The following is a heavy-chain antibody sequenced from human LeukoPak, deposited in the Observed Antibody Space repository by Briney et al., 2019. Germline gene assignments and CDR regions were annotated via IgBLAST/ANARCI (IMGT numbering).Heavy chain of an antibody. J-gene: IGHJ5*02. D-gene: IGHD3-22*01. CDR1: GFTFTTHA. CDR2: ISGSGSNT. V-gene: IGHV3-23*01. CDR3: ARVLSGSWDWFDP. Sequence: GGSLRLSCGASGFTFTTHAMNWVRQAPGKGLEWVSTISGSGSNTYYADSVKGRFTISRDNAMNTVYLQMNSLRAEDTAVYYCARVLSGSWDWFDPWGQGTLVTVSS.